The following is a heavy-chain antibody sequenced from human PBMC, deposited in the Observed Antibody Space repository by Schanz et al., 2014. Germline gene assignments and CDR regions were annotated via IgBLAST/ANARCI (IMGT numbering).Heavy chain of an antibody. CDR2: ISRDGTTS. CDR1: GFIFNDYY. J-gene: IGHJ5*02. D-gene: IGHD2-15*01. V-gene: IGHV3-11*01. Sequence: QVQLVESGGGLVKPGGSLRLSCAASGFIFNDYYMNWIRQAPGKGLEWLSYISRDGTTSYYADSVKGRFTISRDNAKNSLYLEMTSLRGEDTAVYYCARDPGGTKPHGPWGQGTLVTVSS. CDR3: ARDPGGTKPHGP.